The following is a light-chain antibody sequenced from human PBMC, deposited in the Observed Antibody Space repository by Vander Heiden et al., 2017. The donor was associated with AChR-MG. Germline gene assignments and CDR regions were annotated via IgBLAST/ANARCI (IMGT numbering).Light chain of an antibody. CDR1: LKTLQSTKNRND. CDR2: WAS. Sequence: EILMSQSPDSLDLSLGETATVTCTSSLKTLQSTKNRNDLAWYQQRAGQPPKLLISWASTRESGVPDRFSGSGSGTDFTLAISNLQAEDVAVYFGQQFCSTPFTFGQGTKLEIK. J-gene: IGKJ2*01. V-gene: IGKV4-1*01. CDR3: QQFCSTPFT.